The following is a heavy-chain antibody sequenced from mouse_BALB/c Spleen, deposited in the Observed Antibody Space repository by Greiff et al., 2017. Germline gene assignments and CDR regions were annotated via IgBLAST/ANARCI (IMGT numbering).Heavy chain of an antibody. CDR2: INPSTGYT. CDR3: ARGLLRD. V-gene: IGHV1-7*01. Sequence: VQLQQSGAELAKPGASVKMSCKASGYTFTSYWMHWVKQRPGQGLEWIGYINPSTGYTEYNQKFKDKATLTADKSSSTAYMQLCSLTSEDSAVYYCARGLLRDWGQGTTLTVSS. CDR1: GYTFTSYW. D-gene: IGHD1-1*01. J-gene: IGHJ2*01.